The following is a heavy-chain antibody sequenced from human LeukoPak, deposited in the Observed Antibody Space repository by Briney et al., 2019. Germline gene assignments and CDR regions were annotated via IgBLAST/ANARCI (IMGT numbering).Heavy chain of an antibody. CDR2: ISSSGSTI. D-gene: IGHD5-12*01. V-gene: IGHV3-48*03. J-gene: IGHJ4*02. Sequence: PGGSLRLSCAASGLTFSSYEMNWVRQAPGKGLEWVSYISSSGSTIYYADSVKGRFTISRDNAKNSLYLQMNSLRAEGTAVYYYASGYDLRYYFDYWGQGTLVTVSS. CDR1: GLTFSSYE. CDR3: ASGYDLRYYFDY.